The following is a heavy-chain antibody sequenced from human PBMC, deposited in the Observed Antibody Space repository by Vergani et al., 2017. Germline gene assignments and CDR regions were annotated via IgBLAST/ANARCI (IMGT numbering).Heavy chain of an antibody. J-gene: IGHJ4*02. Sequence: QVQLVQSGAEVKKPGSSVKVSCKASGGTFSSYTISWVRQAPGQGPEWMGRIIPILGIANYAQKFQGRVTITADKSTSTAYMELSSLRSEDTAVYYCARGDSSSWTTFDYWGQGTLVTVSS. V-gene: IGHV1-69*02. CDR2: IIPILGIA. D-gene: IGHD6-13*01. CDR3: ARGDSSSWTTFDY. CDR1: GGTFSSYT.